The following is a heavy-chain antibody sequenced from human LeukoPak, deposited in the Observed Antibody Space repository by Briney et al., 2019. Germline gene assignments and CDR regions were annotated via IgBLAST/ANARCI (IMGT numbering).Heavy chain of an antibody. CDR3: ARTSLGYCSGGSCPPPNNYYYYMDV. V-gene: IGHV4-4*07. D-gene: IGHD2-15*01. CDR1: GGSISSYY. CDR2: IYTSGST. Sequence: SETLSLTCTVSGGSISSYYWSWIRQPAGKGLEWIGRIYTSGSTNYNPSLKSRVTISVDTSKNQFSLKLSSVTAADTAVYYCARTSLGYCSGGSCPPPNNYYYYMDVWGKGTTVTVSS. J-gene: IGHJ6*03.